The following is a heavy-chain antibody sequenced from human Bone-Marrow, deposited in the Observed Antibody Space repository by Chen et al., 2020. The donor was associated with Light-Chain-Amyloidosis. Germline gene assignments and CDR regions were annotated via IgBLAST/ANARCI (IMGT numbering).Heavy chain of an antibody. Sequence: QLQLQESGPGLVKPSETLSLTCTVSGGAISSSSDYWGWIRQPPGEGLEWIGTISYDGYTYYNPSLKSRVTISLDTSKNQVSLKLSSVTAADTAVYYCAREIRLATPAAVTPDYWGQGTLVTVSS. J-gene: IGHJ4*02. V-gene: IGHV4-39*07. CDR2: ISYDGYT. CDR3: AREIRLATPAAVTPDY. D-gene: IGHD6-13*01. CDR1: GGAISSSSDY.